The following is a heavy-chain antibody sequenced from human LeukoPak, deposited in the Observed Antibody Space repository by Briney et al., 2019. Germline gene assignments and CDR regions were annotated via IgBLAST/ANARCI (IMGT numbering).Heavy chain of an antibody. D-gene: IGHD5-18*01. V-gene: IGHV3-48*03. CDR1: GFAFSSYE. Sequence: GGSLRLSCAASGFAFSSYEMNWVRQAPGKGLEWVSYISSSGSTIYYADSVKGRFTISRDNAKNSLYLQMNSLRAEDTAVYYCARGYMDTLDYWGQGTLVTVSS. CDR3: ARGYMDTLDY. CDR2: ISSSGSTI. J-gene: IGHJ4*02.